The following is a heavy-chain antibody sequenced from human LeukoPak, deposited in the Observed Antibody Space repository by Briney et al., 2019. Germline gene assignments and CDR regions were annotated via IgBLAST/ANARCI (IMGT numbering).Heavy chain of an antibody. Sequence: ASVTVSCKASGYTFTSYGIRWVRQAPGHGLEWMGWISAYNGNTNYAQQLHGRVTMTTDTSTSTAYMELRSLRSDDTAVYYCARDYYDYIWGSYRYIDYWGQGTLVTVSS. CDR3: ARDYYDYIWGSYRYIDY. CDR2: ISAYNGNT. V-gene: IGHV1-18*01. CDR1: GYTFTSYG. J-gene: IGHJ4*02. D-gene: IGHD3-16*02.